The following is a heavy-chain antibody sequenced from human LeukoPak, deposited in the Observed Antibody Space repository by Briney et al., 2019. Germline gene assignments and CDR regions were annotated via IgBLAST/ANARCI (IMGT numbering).Heavy chain of an antibody. Sequence: PSETLSLTCTVSGGSLSSYYWSWIRQPPGKGLEWIGYIYYSGSTNYNPSLKSRVTISVDTSKNQFSLKLSSVTAADTAVYYCARVVVAHAWFDPWGQGTLVTVSS. V-gene: IGHV4-59*01. D-gene: IGHD2-15*01. CDR1: GGSLSSYY. CDR2: IYYSGST. J-gene: IGHJ5*02. CDR3: ARVVVAHAWFDP.